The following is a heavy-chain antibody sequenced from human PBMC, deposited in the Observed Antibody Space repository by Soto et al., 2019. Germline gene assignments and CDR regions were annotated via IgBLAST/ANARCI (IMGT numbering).Heavy chain of an antibody. J-gene: IGHJ3*02. CDR1: GGSFSGDC. CDR3: ARVRTYCGSDSGYGDAYDI. Sequence: PSETLSLSRTVSGGSFSGDCCSWIRQPPGGGLGWIGDMYHSGSTNYNPSLKSRVCISVDTSKNQLSLKLSSVTAPDTAVYYCARVRTYCGSDSGYGDAYDIWGQGTMVTVSS. D-gene: IGHD2-21*01. V-gene: IGHV4-34*01. CDR2: MYHSGST.